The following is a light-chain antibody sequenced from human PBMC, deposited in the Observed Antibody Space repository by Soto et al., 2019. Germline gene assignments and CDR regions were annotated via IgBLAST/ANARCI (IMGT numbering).Light chain of an antibody. J-gene: IGKJ1*01. Sequence: EIVLTQSPVTLSLSPGGGATLSCRASQTVSKNYLAWYHQKPGQAPRLLIYDASNRATGIPARFSGSGSGTDFTLTISSLEPEDFAVYHCQHYNKWPPWTFGQGTKVDIK. CDR1: QTVSKNY. CDR3: QHYNKWPPWT. CDR2: DAS. V-gene: IGKV3-11*01.